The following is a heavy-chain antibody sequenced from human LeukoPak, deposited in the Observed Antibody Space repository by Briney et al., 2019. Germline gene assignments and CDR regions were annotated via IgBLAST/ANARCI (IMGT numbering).Heavy chain of an antibody. CDR3: ARVVAVAGTPYFDY. D-gene: IGHD6-19*01. V-gene: IGHV4-38-2*01. J-gene: IGHJ4*02. Sequence: SETLSPTRAVSGYSISSGYYWGWIRQPPGKGLEWIGSIYHSGSTYYNPSLKSRVTISVYTSKNQFSLKLSSATAADTAVYYCARVVAVAGTPYFDYWGQGSLVTVSS. CDR2: IYHSGST. CDR1: GYSISSGYY.